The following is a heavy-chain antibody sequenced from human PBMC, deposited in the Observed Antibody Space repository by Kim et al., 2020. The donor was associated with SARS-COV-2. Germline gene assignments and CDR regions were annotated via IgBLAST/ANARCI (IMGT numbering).Heavy chain of an antibody. CDR2: IDPSDSYT. D-gene: IGHD2-2*01. CDR3: ARNDIVVVPAGLGPEDFDI. Sequence: GESLKISCKGSGYSFTSYWISWVRQMPGKGLEWMGRIDPSDSYTNYSPSFQGHVTISADKSISTAYLQWSSLKASDTAMYYCARNDIVVVPAGLGPEDFDIWGQGTMVTVSS. V-gene: IGHV5-10-1*01. CDR1: GYSFTSYW. J-gene: IGHJ3*02.